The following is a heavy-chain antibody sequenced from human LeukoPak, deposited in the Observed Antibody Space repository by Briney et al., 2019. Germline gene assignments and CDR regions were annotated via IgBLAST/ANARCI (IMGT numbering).Heavy chain of an antibody. CDR2: ISSSGNTI. CDR1: GFTFSDYY. CDR3: ARGYCSSTSCYGYYYYGMDV. D-gene: IGHD2-2*01. V-gene: IGHV3-11*04. J-gene: IGHJ6*02. Sequence: PGGSLRLSCAASGFTFSDYYMSWIRQAPGKGLEWVSYISSSGNTIYYADSVKGRFTISRDNAKNSLYLQMNSLRAEDTAVYYCARGYCSSTSCYGYYYYGMDVWGQGTTVTVSS.